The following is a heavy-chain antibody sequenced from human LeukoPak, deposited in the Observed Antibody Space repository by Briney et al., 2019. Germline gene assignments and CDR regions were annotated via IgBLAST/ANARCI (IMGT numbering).Heavy chain of an antibody. CDR3: ARGDSSSPSY. CDR2: LNPSGGAT. V-gene: IGHV1-46*03. J-gene: IGHJ4*02. D-gene: IGHD6-13*01. Sequence: ASVKLSCKASGYTFTTYYMHWVRQAPGQGLEWMGILNPSGGATSFAPTFQGRVTMTRDTSTSTVYMELSSLRSEDAAVYYCARGDSSSPSYWGQGTLVTVSS. CDR1: GYTFTTYY.